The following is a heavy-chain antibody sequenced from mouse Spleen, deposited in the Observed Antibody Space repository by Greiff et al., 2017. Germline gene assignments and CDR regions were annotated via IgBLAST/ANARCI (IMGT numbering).Heavy chain of an antibody. CDR3: ARSIDYAGYFDV. V-gene: IGHV3-8*01. CDR1: DYSITNDY. Sequence: EVQLVESGPGLAKPSQTLSLTCSVTDYSITNDYWNWIRKFPGNKLEYLGYISYSGTTYYSPSLKSRISITRDTSGNQFYLQLNSVTTEDTATYYCARSIDYAGYFDVWGAGTTVTVSS. J-gene: IGHJ1*01. D-gene: IGHD2-4*01. CDR2: ISYSGTT.